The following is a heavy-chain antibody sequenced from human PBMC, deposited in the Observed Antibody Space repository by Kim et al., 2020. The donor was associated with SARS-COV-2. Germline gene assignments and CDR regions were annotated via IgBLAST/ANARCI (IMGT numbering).Heavy chain of an antibody. CDR3: ARGGGLWFGELRFGWFDP. Sequence: ASVKVSCKASGYTFTSYAMHWVRQAPGQRLEWMGWINAGNGNTKYSQKFQGRVTITRDTSASTAYMELSSLRSEDTAVYYCARGGGLWFGELRFGWFDPWGQGTLVTVSS. CDR2: INAGNGNT. CDR1: GYTFTSYA. V-gene: IGHV1-3*01. J-gene: IGHJ5*02. D-gene: IGHD3-10*01.